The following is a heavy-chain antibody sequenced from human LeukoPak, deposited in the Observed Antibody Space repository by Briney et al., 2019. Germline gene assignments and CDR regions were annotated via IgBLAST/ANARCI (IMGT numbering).Heavy chain of an antibody. CDR2: INSDGSST. CDR1: GFTFSSYW. CDR3: AKIKNWGPLVYYFDY. D-gene: IGHD7-27*01. Sequence: PGGSLRLSCAASGFTFSSYWMHWVRQAPGKGLVWVSRINSDGSSTSYADSVKGRFTISRDNSKNTLYLQMNSLRAEDTAVYYCAKIKNWGPLVYYFDYWGQGTLVTVSS. V-gene: IGHV3-74*01. J-gene: IGHJ4*02.